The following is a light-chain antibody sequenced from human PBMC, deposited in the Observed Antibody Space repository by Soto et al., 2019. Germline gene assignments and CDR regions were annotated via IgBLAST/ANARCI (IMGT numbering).Light chain of an antibody. CDR3: QQYGSSPRT. CDR1: QSFSSSY. V-gene: IGKV3-20*01. Sequence: GFTLSPCTLSLSPGERATLSCRASQSFSSSYLAWYQQKPGQAPRLVIYGASSRATGIPDRFSGSGSGTDFTLTISRLEAEDFAVYYCQQYGSSPRTFGQGTKVDIK. CDR2: GAS. J-gene: IGKJ1*01.